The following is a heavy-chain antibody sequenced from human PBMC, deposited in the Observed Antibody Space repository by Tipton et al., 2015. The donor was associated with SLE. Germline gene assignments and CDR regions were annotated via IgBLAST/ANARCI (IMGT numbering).Heavy chain of an antibody. CDR3: ARAPHAYKDSYYYMDV. D-gene: IGHD5-24*01. J-gene: IGHJ6*03. CDR1: GGSFSGYY. CDR2: INHSGST. V-gene: IGHV4-34*01. Sequence: TLSLTCAVYGGSFSGYYWSWIRQPPGKGLEWIGEINHSGSTNYNPSLKSRVTISVDTSKNQFSLKLSSVTAADTAVYYCARAPHAYKDSYYYMDVWGKGTTVTVSS.